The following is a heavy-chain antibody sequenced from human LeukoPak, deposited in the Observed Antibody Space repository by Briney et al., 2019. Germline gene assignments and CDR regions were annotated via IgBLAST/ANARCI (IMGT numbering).Heavy chain of an antibody. J-gene: IGHJ3*02. Sequence: SETLSLTCTVSGGSISSGGNYWSWVRQHPGKGLEWIGYIYNSGSTYYNPSLKSRVTISVDTSKNQFSLRLSSVTAADTAVYYCARDYYDSSGYDAFDIWGQGTMVTVSS. CDR3: ARDYYDSSGYDAFDI. CDR1: GGSISSGGNY. CDR2: IYNSGST. V-gene: IGHV4-31*03. D-gene: IGHD3-22*01.